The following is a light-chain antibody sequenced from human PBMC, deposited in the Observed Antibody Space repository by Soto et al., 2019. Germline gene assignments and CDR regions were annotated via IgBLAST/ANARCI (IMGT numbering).Light chain of an antibody. CDR3: QAWDSSTDYV. V-gene: IGLV3-1*01. Sequence: SYELTQPPSVSVSPGQTASITCSGDKLGDKYACWYPQKPGQSPVLLIYQDSKRPSGIPERFSGSNSGNTATLTISGTQAMDEADYYCQAWDSSTDYVFGTGTKLTVL. CDR1: KLGDKY. J-gene: IGLJ1*01. CDR2: QDS.